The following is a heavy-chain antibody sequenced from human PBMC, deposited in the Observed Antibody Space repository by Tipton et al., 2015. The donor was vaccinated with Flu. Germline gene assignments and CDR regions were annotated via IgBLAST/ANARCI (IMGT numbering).Heavy chain of an antibody. V-gene: IGHV3-30*09. CDR3: ARHNYDGYGMDV. J-gene: IGHJ6*02. D-gene: IGHD3-22*01. Sequence: SLRLSCAASGFPFNSYVLHWVRQAPAKGLEWVALISHDGSNEYYADSVRGRFAISRDNSRNTLFPQMNSLRPEDTAVYYCARHNYDGYGMDVWGQGTTVTVSS. CDR1: GFPFNSYV. CDR2: ISHDGSNE.